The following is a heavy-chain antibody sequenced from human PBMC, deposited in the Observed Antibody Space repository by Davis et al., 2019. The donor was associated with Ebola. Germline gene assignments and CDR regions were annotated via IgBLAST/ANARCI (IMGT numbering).Heavy chain of an antibody. V-gene: IGHV4-59*01. D-gene: IGHD6-19*01. CDR3: ARSRGAVAGNWFDP. J-gene: IGHJ5*02. CDR1: GGSISSYY. Sequence: MPSETLSLTCTVSGGSISSYYWSWIRQPPGKGLEWIGYIYYSRSTNYNPSLKSRVTISVDTSKNQFSLKLSSVTAADTAVYYCARSRGAVAGNWFDPWGQGTLVTVSS. CDR2: IYYSRST.